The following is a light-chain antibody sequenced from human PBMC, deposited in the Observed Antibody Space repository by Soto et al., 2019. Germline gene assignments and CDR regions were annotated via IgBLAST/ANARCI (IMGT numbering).Light chain of an antibody. CDR3: QHYVTSLTT. J-gene: IGKJ1*01. CDR1: QSVTSNY. V-gene: IGKV3-20*01. Sequence: EIVLTQSPCTLSWSPGERATLSCRASQSVTSNYLAWYQQKNGQAPRLLIFGASIRVTGIPDRFIGSGYGTDFNLTISRLETEDFAVYYCQHYVTSLTTFGQGTKVDIK. CDR2: GAS.